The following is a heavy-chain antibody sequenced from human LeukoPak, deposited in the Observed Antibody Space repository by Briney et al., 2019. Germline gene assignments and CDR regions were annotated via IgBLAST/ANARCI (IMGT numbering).Heavy chain of an antibody. CDR3: ARHNVGRYPPLSYYYYYMDV. J-gene: IGHJ6*03. D-gene: IGHD1-26*01. V-gene: IGHV5-51*01. CDR2: IYPGDSDT. CDR1: GYSFTSYW. Sequence: GESLKISCKGSGYSFTSYWIGWVRQMPGKGLEWMGIIYPGDSDTRYSPSFQGQVTISADKSISTAYLQWSSLKASDTAMYYCARHNVGRYPPLSYYYYYMDVWGKGTTVTVSS.